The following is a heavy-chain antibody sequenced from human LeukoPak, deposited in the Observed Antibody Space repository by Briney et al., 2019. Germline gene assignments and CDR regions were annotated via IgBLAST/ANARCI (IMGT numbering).Heavy chain of an antibody. CDR3: ARVAVTVTPIVVVIYLVDY. CDR2: IKHDGSAK. CDR1: GFTFSSYW. D-gene: IGHD3-22*01. V-gene: IGHV3-7*01. J-gene: IGHJ4*02. Sequence: PGGSLRLSCAASGFTFSSYWMNWVRQPPGKGLEWVANIKHDGSAKLYVDSVKGRFTISRDSAKNSLYLQMNGLRAEDTAVYYCARVAVTVTPIVVVIYLVDYWGQGTLVTVSS.